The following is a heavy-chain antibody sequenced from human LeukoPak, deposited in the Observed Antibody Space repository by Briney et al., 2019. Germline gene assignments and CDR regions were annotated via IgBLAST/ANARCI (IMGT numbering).Heavy chain of an antibody. CDR1: GYTFTNYW. CDR2: IYPGDSDT. D-gene: IGHD3-22*01. J-gene: IGHJ4*02. CDR3: ARLHYDSRGYPDY. Sequence: GESLKISCKGSGYTFTNYWIGWVRQMPGKGLEWMGIIYPGDSDTTYSPSFQGQVTISADKSISTAYLQWSSLKASDTAMYYCARLHYDSRGYPDYWGQGTLVTVSS. V-gene: IGHV5-51*01.